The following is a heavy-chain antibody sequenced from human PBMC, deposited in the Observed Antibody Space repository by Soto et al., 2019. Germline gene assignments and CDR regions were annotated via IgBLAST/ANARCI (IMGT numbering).Heavy chain of an antibody. D-gene: IGHD2-15*01. CDR1: GGTFSSYT. Sequence: SVKVSCKASGGTFSSYTISWVRQAPGQGLEWMGRIIPILGIANYAQKFQGRVTITADKSTSTAYMELSSLRSEDTAVYYCASSGYCSGGSCFAFDYWGQGTLVTVSS. CDR2: IIPILGIA. J-gene: IGHJ4*02. V-gene: IGHV1-69*02. CDR3: ASSGYCSGGSCFAFDY.